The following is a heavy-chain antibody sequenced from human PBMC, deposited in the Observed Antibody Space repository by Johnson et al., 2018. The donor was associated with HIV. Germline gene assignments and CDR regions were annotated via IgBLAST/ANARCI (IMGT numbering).Heavy chain of an antibody. CDR2: IYSGGNT. V-gene: IGHV3-NL1*01. D-gene: IGHD6-13*01. J-gene: IGHJ3*02. CDR3: AKGYRSSWYQDAFDI. CDR1: GFTFSSYG. Sequence: VHLVESGGGVVQPGGSLRLSCAASGFTFSSYGMHWVRQAPGKGLEWVSLIYSGGNTYYADSVRGRFTISRENAKNSLYLQMNSLRAGDTAVYYCAKGYRSSWYQDAFDIWGQGTMVTVAS.